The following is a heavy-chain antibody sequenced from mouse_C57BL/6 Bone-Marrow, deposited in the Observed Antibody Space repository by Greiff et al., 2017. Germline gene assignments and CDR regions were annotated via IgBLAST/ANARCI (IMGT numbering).Heavy chain of an antibody. J-gene: IGHJ2*01. D-gene: IGHD2-3*01. CDR2: INPNNGGT. Sequence: EVQLQQSGPELVKPGASVKISCKASGYTFTDYYMNWVQQSHGKSLEWIGDINPNNGGTSYNQKFKGKATLTVDKSSSTAYMELRSLTSEDSAVYYCARWTVYDGYYFDYWGQGTALTVSS. V-gene: IGHV1-26*01. CDR1: GYTFTDYY. CDR3: ARWTVYDGYYFDY.